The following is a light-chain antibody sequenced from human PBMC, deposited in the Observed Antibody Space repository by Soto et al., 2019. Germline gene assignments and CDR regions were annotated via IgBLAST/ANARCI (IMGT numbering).Light chain of an antibody. CDR3: QQYGSSVKT. CDR2: GAS. J-gene: IGKJ1*01. V-gene: IGKV3-20*01. Sequence: ENVLTQSPGTQSLSPGGRATLSCRASQSVSSGHLAWYQQKPGQAPRLLIFGASNRAPDIPDRFSGSGSGTDFTLTISRLEPEDFAVYFCQQYGSSVKTFGQGTKVDIK. CDR1: QSVSSGH.